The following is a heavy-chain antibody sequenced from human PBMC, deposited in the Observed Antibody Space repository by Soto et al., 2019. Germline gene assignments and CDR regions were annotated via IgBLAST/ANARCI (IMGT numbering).Heavy chain of an antibody. CDR2: VFHGGTT. J-gene: IGHJ4*02. Sequence: QVQLQESGPGLVKPAGTLSLSCDVFGDSISSSNWWRWVRQSPGGGLEWMGEVFHGGTTNYNPSLKRRVTISVDKSKNQFSLTLNSMPAADTAVYFSARDRRNFAVTFDIWGQGALVTVSS. V-gene: IGHV4-4*01. CDR3: ARDRRNFAVTFDI. CDR1: GDSISSSNW.